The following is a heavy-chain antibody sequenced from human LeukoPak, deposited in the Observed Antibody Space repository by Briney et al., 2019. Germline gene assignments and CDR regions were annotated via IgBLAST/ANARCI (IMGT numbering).Heavy chain of an antibody. CDR2: IYYSGST. V-gene: IGHV4-31*03. J-gene: IGHJ4*02. CDR1: GGSISSGGYY. CDR3: AREYFYHSRRMMNLFDY. Sequence: SETLSLTCTVSGGSISSGGYYWSWIRQHPGKGLEWIGYIYYSGSTYYNPSLKSRVTISVDTSKNQFSLKLSSVTAADTAVYYCAREYFYHSRRMMNLFDYWGQGTLVTVSS. D-gene: IGHD3-22*01.